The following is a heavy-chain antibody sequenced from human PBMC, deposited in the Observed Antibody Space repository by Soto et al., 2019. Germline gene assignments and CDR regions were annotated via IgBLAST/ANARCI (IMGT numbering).Heavy chain of an antibody. Sequence: SVKVSCKASGGTFSSYTISWVRQAPGQGLEWMGRIIPILGIANYAQKFQGRVTITADKSTSTAYMELSSLRAEDTAVYYCAKEEVGATPAFDIWGQGTLVTVSS. J-gene: IGHJ4*02. D-gene: IGHD1-26*01. CDR1: GGTFSSYT. CDR3: AKEEVGATPAFDI. CDR2: IIPILGIA. V-gene: IGHV1-69*04.